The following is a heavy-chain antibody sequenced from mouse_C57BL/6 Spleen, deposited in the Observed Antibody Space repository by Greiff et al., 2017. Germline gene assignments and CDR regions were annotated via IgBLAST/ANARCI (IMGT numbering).Heavy chain of an antibody. J-gene: IGHJ1*03. CDR3: ARGDDYDWYFDV. CDR1: GYTFTTYP. Sequence: VQLQQSGAELVKPGASVKMSCKASGYTFTTYPIEWMQQNHGKSLEWIGNFHPYNDDTKYNEKFQGKATLTVEKSSSTVYLELSRLTSDDSAVYYCARGDDYDWYFDVWGTGTTVTVSS. CDR2: FHPYNDDT. V-gene: IGHV1-47*01. D-gene: IGHD2-4*01.